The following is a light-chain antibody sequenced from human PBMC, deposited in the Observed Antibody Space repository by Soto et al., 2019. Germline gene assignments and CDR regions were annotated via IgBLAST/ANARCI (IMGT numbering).Light chain of an antibody. V-gene: IGKV3-20*01. CDR1: QSVSSNY. CDR3: LQYGGLPRT. J-gene: IGKJ1*01. Sequence: EIVLTQSLGTLSLSPGERATLSCRATQSVSSNYLAWYQQKSGQAPRLLIYGASSRATGIPDRFSGGGSGTDFTLTITRLEPEDFAVYFCLQYGGLPRTFGQGTKVDIK. CDR2: GAS.